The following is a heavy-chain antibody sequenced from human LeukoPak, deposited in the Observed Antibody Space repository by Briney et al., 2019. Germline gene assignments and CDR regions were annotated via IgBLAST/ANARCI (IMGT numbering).Heavy chain of an antibody. CDR1: GFTVSSNY. CDR3: ARTAKAWATFDY. J-gene: IGHJ4*02. V-gene: IGHV3-66*01. CDR2: IYSGGST. Sequence: PGGSMRLSCGASGFTVSSNYMSWVRQAPGKGLEWVSVIYSGGSTYYADSVKGRFTISRDNSKNTLYLQMNSLRAEDTAVYYCARTAKAWATFDYWGQGTLVTVSS.